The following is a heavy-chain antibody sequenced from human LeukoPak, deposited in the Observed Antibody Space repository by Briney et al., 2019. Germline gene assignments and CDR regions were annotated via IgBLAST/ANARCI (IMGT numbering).Heavy chain of an antibody. CDR2: MNGDGSQI. D-gene: IGHD4-17*01. J-gene: IGHJ1*01. CDR1: GFTFSGHW. V-gene: IGHV3-7*03. Sequence: GGSLRLSCAASGFTFSGHWMSWVRQAPAKGLEWVAHMNGDGSQIYYMDFVKGRFTISRDNAKNSLYLQMNSLRAEDTAVYYCAKGAYGDYEYFQHWGQGTLVTVSS. CDR3: AKGAYGDYEYFQH.